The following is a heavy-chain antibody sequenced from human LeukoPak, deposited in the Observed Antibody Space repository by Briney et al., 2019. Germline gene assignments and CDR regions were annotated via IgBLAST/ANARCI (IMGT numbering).Heavy chain of an antibody. J-gene: IGHJ6*03. V-gene: IGHV1-46*01. Sequence: ASVKVSCKASGYTFTSYYMHWVRQAPGQGLEWMEIINPSGGSTSYAQKFQGRVTMTRDTSISTAYMELSRLRSDDTAVYYCARDSYGSGSYYGLTHYYYYYMDVWGKGTTVTISS. CDR1: GYTFTSYY. D-gene: IGHD3-10*01. CDR2: INPSGGST. CDR3: ARDSYGSGSYYGLTHYYYYYMDV.